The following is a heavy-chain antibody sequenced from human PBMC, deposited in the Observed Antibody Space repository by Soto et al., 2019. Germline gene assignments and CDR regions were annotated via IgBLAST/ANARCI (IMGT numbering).Heavy chain of an antibody. D-gene: IGHD3-10*01. J-gene: IGHJ3*02. CDR3: ARDSGAALYGEDALEI. CDR2: VSTSIRST. CDR1: GYSFSGYD. V-gene: IGHV1-18*04. Sequence: QGKLVQSGPEVKKPGASVKVSCTASGYSFSGYDITWVRQAPGQGLEWLGWVSTSIRSTMSAEKLQGRLTRTTDTSTTTVYMELRGLTSDDTAVYYCARDSGAALYGEDALEIWGQGTMVSVSS.